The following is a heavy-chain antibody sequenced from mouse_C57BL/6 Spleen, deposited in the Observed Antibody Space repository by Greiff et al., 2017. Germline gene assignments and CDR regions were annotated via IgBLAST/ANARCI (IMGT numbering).Heavy chain of an antibody. CDR1: GYTFTSYW. Sequence: QVQLQQPGAELVRPGSSVKLSCKASGYTFTSYWMDWVKQRPGQGLEWIGNIYPSDSETHYNQKFKDKATLTVDKSSSTAYMQLSSLTSEDSAVYYCARYSNYGFAYWGQGTLVTVSA. CDR3: ARYSNYGFAY. V-gene: IGHV1-61*01. J-gene: IGHJ3*01. D-gene: IGHD2-5*01. CDR2: IYPSDSET.